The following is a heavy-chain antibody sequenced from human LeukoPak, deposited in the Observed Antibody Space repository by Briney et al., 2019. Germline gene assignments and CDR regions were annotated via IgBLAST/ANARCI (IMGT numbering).Heavy chain of an antibody. Sequence: PGGSLRLSCAASGFTFSSYWMSWVRQAPGKGLEWVANIKQDGSEKYYVDSVKGRFTISRDNAKNSLYLQMNSLRAEDTAVYYCARDGVLRYFDWSTMYYFDYWGQGTLVTVPS. CDR3: ARDGVLRYFDWSTMYYFDY. D-gene: IGHD3-9*01. J-gene: IGHJ4*02. CDR1: GFTFSSYW. CDR2: IKQDGSEK. V-gene: IGHV3-7*01.